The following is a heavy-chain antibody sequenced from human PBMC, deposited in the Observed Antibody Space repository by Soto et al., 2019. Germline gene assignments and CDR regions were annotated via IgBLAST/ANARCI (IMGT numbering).Heavy chain of an antibody. D-gene: IGHD1-26*01. V-gene: IGHV3-73*02. CDR1: GFTFSVSA. CDR2: IRSNADNYAT. CDR3: ARLAEWEYYDGMDV. Sequence: EVQLVESGGGLVQPGGSLKLSCAVSGFTFSVSAIHWVRQASGKGLEWVGRIRSNADNYATAYGASVKGRFSISRDDSKNTAYLQMSSLNTEDTAVYYCARLAEWEYYDGMDVWGQGTTVTVSS. J-gene: IGHJ6*02.